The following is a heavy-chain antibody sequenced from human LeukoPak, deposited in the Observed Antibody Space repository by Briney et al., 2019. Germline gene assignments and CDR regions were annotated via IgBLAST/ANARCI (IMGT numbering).Heavy chain of an antibody. CDR1: GFTFNLAW. Sequence: GGSLRLSYAASGFTFNLAWINWVRQAPGKGLEWVGRIKNKIDGGTTDYAAPVKGRFTISRDDSENTVYLQMNSLKSEDTALYYCNTDGDYGDYVDSWGQGTLVTVSS. CDR2: IKNKIDGGTT. D-gene: IGHD4-17*01. J-gene: IGHJ4*02. CDR3: NTDGDYGDYVDS. V-gene: IGHV3-15*07.